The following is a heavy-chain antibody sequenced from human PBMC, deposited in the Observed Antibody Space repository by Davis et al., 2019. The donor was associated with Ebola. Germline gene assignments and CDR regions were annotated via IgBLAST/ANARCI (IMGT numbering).Heavy chain of an antibody. CDR1: GYTFTGYY. CDR2: INPNSGGT. CDR3: ARETAAGSEYYFDY. D-gene: IGHD6-13*01. V-gene: IGHV1-2*05. Sequence: ASVTVSCKASGYTFTGYYIHWVRQAPGQGLEWMGRINPNSGGTNYAQKFQGRVTMTRDTSISTAYMELSRLGSDDTVVYYCARETAAGSEYYFDYWGQGTLVTVSS. J-gene: IGHJ4*02.